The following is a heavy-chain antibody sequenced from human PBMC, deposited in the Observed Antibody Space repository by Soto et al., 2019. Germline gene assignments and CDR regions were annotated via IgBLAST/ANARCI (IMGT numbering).Heavy chain of an antibody. Sequence: GGSLRLSCAASGFTVSSNYMSWVRQAPGKGLEWVSVIYSGGSTYYADSVKGRFTISRDNSKNKLYLQMNSLRAEDTAVYYCARDRLFGTYYFDYWGQGTLVTVSS. CDR3: ARDRLFGTYYFDY. D-gene: IGHD3-10*02. CDR1: GFTVSSNY. J-gene: IGHJ4*02. CDR2: IYSGGST. V-gene: IGHV3-53*01.